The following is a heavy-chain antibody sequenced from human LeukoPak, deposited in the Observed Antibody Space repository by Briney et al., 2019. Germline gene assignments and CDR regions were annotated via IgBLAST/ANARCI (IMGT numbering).Heavy chain of an antibody. CDR1: GYTFNNYA. V-gene: IGHV3-30-3*01. D-gene: IGHD2-15*01. J-gene: IGHJ4*02. Sequence: SCKASGYTFNNYAMHWVRQAPGKGLEWVAVISYDGSNKYYADSVKGRFTISRDNSKNTLYLQMNSLRAEDTAVYYCARVSPLLMPDYWGQGTLVTVSS. CDR2: ISYDGSNK. CDR3: ARVSPLLMPDY.